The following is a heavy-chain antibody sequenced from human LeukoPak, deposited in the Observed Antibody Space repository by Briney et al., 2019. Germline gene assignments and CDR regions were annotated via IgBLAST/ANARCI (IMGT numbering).Heavy chain of an antibody. V-gene: IGHV4-59*01. D-gene: IGHD6-13*01. J-gene: IGHJ4*02. Sequence: SETLSLTCTVSGGSISSYYWSWIRQPPGKGLEWIGYIYYSGSTNYNPSLKSRVTISVDTSKNQFSLKLSSVTAADTAVYYCARGGRYSSSWCPIKSFFPYYFDYWGQGTLVTVSS. CDR2: IYYSGST. CDR1: GGSISSYY. CDR3: ARGGRYSSSWCPIKSFFPYYFDY.